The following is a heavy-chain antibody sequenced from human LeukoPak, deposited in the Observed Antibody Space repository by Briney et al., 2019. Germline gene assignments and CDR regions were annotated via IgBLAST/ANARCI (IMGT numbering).Heavy chain of an antibody. CDR3: AKEAPDRYSGSYGAPIDF. V-gene: IGHV3-30*18. Sequence: PGGSLRLSCAASGFTFSNYGMHWVRQAPGKGLEWVAVISYDGRNKEYADSVKGRFTISRDNSKNTLYLQMNSLRAEDTAVYYCAKEAPDRYSGSYGAPIDFWGQGTLVTVSS. CDR2: ISYDGRNK. D-gene: IGHD1-26*01. J-gene: IGHJ4*02. CDR1: GFTFSNYG.